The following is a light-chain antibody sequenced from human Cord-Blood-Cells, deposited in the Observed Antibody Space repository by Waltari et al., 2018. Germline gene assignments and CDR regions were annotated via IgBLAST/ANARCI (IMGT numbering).Light chain of an antibody. V-gene: IGLV4-69*01. Sequence: QLVLTQSPSASASLGASVKLTCTLSSGHSSYAIAWHQQQPEKGPRYLMKLNSDGSHSKGDGIPDRFSVSSSGAERYLTISSLQSEDEADYYCQTWGTGIQVVFGGGTKLTVL. CDR2: LNSDGSH. J-gene: IGLJ2*01. CDR3: QTWGTGIQVV. CDR1: SGHSSYA.